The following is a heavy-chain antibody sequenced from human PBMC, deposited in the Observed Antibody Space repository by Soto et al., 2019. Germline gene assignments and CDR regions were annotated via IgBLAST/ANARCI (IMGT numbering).Heavy chain of an antibody. CDR3: ARVDGYCSGGSCSTYYYYGMDV. D-gene: IGHD2-15*01. V-gene: IGHV1-3*01. CDR2: INAGNGNT. J-gene: IGHJ6*02. Sequence: GASVKVSCKASGYTFTSYAMHWVRQAPGQRLEWMGWINAGNGNTKYSQKFQGRVTITRDTSASTAYMELSSLRSEDTAVYYCARVDGYCSGGSCSTYYYYGMDVWGQGTTVTVSS. CDR1: GYTFTSYA.